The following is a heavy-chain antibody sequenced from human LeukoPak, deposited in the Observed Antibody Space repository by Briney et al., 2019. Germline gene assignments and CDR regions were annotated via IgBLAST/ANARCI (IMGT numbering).Heavy chain of an antibody. Sequence: GGSLRLSCAASGFTFSTYSMNWVRQAPGKGLECVSSISSGSTYVYYVDSVKGRFTISRDNAKNSLYLQMNSLRAEDTAVYYCARDPGGATTEFDYWGQGTLVTVSS. V-gene: IGHV3-21*01. D-gene: IGHD1-26*01. J-gene: IGHJ4*02. CDR3: ARDPGGATTEFDY. CDR2: ISSGSTYV. CDR1: GFTFSTYS.